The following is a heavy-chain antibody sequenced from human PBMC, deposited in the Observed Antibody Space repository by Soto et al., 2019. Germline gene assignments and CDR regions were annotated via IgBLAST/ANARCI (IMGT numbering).Heavy chain of an antibody. V-gene: IGHV3-74*01. CDR1: GFPFSTYW. CDR3: ATAGQFRFDN. CDR2: INADGRTT. J-gene: IGHJ4*02. D-gene: IGHD2-21*01. Sequence: EVQLVESGGGLFQPGGSLRLSCEASGFPFSTYWMHWVRQAPGQGLVWLSRINADGRTTNYADSVRGRFTISRDNAKNTLFLQVNSLRAEDTAVYYCATAGQFRFDNWGQGALVTVSS.